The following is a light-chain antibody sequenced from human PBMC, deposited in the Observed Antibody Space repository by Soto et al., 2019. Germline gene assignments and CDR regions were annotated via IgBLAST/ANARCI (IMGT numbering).Light chain of an antibody. CDR1: SSSIGAGYD. CDR2: GNS. V-gene: IGLV1-40*01. J-gene: IGLJ3*02. CDR3: QSYDSSLRGV. Sequence: QAVVTQPPSVSGAPGQRVTISCTGSSSSIGAGYDVHWYQQLPGTAPKLLIYGNSNRPSGVPDRFSGSKSGTSASLAITGLQADDEADYYCQSYDSSLRGVFGGGTKLTVL.